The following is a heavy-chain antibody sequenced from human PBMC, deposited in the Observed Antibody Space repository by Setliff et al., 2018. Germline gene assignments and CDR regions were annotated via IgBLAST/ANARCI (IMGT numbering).Heavy chain of an antibody. CDR3: ARVSEYSNYRDF. Sequence: GGSLSLSCTASGFVFNSYAMHWVRQVPGKGLEFVASITSEGGSSYYANPVKGRFVISRDNSKNTLSLHMDSLRADDMALYYCARVSEYSNYRDFWGQGSLVTVSS. CDR2: ITSEGGSS. J-gene: IGHJ4*02. CDR1: GFVFNSYA. V-gene: IGHV3-64*01. D-gene: IGHD6-6*01.